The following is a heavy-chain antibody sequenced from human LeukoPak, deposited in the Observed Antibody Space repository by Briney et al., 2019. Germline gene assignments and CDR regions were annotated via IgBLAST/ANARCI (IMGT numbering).Heavy chain of an antibody. V-gene: IGHV3-30*19. CDR1: GFTFSSYG. CDR3: ARDWTLNY. CDR2: IWYDGSNK. Sequence: GGSLRLSCAASGFTFSSYGMHWVRQAPGKGLEWVAVIWYDGSNKYYADSVKDRFTISRDNSQNTLYLQLNSLRAEDTAVYYCARDWTLNYWGQGTLVTVSS. J-gene: IGHJ4*02. D-gene: IGHD3/OR15-3a*01.